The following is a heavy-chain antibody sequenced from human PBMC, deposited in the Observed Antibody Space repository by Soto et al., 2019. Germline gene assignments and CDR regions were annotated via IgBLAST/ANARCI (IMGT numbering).Heavy chain of an antibody. CDR1: GYTFTGYY. V-gene: IGHV1-2*02. CDR2: INPNSGGT. D-gene: IGHD5-18*01. CDR3: ARDGAGGYSYGYCNWFDP. J-gene: IGHJ5*02. Sequence: ASVKVSCKASGYTFTGYYMHWVRQAPGQGLEWMGWINPNSGGTNYAQKFQGRVTMTRDTSISTAYMELSRLRSDDTAVYYCARDGAGGYSYGYCNWFDPWGQGTMVTVYS.